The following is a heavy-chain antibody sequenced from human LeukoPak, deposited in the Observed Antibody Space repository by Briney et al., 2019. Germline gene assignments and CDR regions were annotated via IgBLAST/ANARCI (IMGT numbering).Heavy chain of an antibody. CDR1: GYTFTGYY. CDR3: ARLSLDGSGRYRGRPEDH. Sequence: ASVKVSCKASGYTFTGYYMHWVRQAPGQGLEWMGWISAYNGNTNYAQKLQGRVTMTTDTSTSTAYMELRSLRSDDTAVYYCARLSLDGSGRYRGRPEDHWGQGTLVTVSS. D-gene: IGHD6-19*01. J-gene: IGHJ4*02. V-gene: IGHV1-18*04. CDR2: ISAYNGNT.